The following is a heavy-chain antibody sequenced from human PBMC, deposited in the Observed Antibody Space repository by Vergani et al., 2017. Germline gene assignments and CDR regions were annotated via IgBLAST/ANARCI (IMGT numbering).Heavy chain of an antibody. V-gene: IGHV4-34*02. CDR3: AVRPRVNLVVVEIVTKRTFDY. CDR1: GESFSSFY. J-gene: IGHJ4*02. Sequence: QVQLQQWGAGVVKPSGTLSLTCAVFGESFSSFYWSWIRQPPGKGLEWIGEINNDGHTNYNPSLESRVTVSRDTAKNQFSLNLMSVTAADTAMYYCAVRPRVNLVVVEIVTKRTFDYWRQGSLVTGSS. D-gene: IGHD2-15*01. CDR2: INNDGHT.